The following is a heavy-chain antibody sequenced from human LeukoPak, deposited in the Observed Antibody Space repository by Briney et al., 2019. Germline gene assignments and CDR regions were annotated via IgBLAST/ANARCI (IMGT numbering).Heavy chain of an antibody. CDR2: IYSGGST. Sequence: GGSLRLSCAASGFTVSSNYMSWVHQAPGKGLELVSVIYSGGSTYYADSVKGRFTISRDNSKNTLYLQMNSLRAEDTAVYYCARVEYYYYGMDVWGQGTTVTVSS. V-gene: IGHV3-53*01. CDR3: ARVEYYYYGMDV. J-gene: IGHJ6*02. CDR1: GFTVSSNY.